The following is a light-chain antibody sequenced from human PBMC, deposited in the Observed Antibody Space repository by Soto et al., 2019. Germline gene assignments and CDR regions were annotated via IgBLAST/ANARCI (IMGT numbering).Light chain of an antibody. V-gene: IGKV1-39*01. CDR1: QSISRY. Sequence: DIQMTQAPSSLSASVGDRVTITCRASQSISRYLNWYQQKPGKAPKLLIYAASSLQSGVPSRFSGSGSGTACTLPSSSLQPEDFATYYWQQSYSTPLTFGGGTKVEIK. J-gene: IGKJ4*01. CDR2: AAS. CDR3: QQSYSTPLT.